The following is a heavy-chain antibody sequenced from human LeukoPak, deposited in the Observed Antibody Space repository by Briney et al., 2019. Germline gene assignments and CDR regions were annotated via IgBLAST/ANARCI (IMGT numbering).Heavy chain of an antibody. D-gene: IGHD2-2*02. CDR3: ARVAYCSSTSCYKYWFDP. V-gene: IGHV1-2*06. CDR1: GYTFTGYY. CDR2: INPNSGGT. Sequence: ASVKVSCKAAGYTFTGYYMFWVRQAPGQGLEWMGRINPNSGGTNYAQKFQGRVTMTRDTSISTAYMELSRLRSDDTAVYYCARVAYCSSTSCYKYWFDPWGQGTLVTVSS. J-gene: IGHJ5*02.